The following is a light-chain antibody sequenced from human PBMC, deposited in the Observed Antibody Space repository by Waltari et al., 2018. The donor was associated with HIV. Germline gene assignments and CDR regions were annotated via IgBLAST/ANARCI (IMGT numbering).Light chain of an antibody. CDR2: KDS. CDR1: ALPKQY. J-gene: IGLJ2*01. Sequence: YELAQPPSMSVSAGQKARITSTGDALPKQYAYWYQQKPGQAPVLVIYKDSERPSGIPERFSGSSSGTTVTLTISGFQAEDEADYYCQSADSSGTVVFGGGTKLTVL. CDR3: QSADSSGTVV. V-gene: IGLV3-25*03.